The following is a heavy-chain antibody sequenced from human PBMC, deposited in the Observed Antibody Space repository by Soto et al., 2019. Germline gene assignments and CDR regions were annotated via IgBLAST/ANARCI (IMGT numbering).Heavy chain of an antibody. Sequence: SVKVSCKASGGTFSSHAISWVRQAPGQGLEWMGGNIPFFKATNYAQKFQGRVTITADDSTSTAYMGLYSLRSEDTAVYYCARDVPLNYYDGTFSYYAMDVWGQGTTVTVSS. D-gene: IGHD3-16*01. V-gene: IGHV1-69*13. CDR3: ARDVPLNYYDGTFSYYAMDV. J-gene: IGHJ6*02. CDR1: GGTFSSHA. CDR2: NIPFFKAT.